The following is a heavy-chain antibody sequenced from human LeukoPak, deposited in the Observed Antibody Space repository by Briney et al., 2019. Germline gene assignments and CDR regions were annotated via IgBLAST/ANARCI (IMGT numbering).Heavy chain of an antibody. Sequence: GGSLRLSCTASGFTFNTYAMHWVRQAPGKGLEWVAFIQYDGNAKHYADSVTGRFTISRDNSKNTLYLQMNSLRAEDTAVYYCAKATGGVILVYWGQGTPVTVSS. CDR2: IQYDGNAK. CDR1: GFTFNTYA. CDR3: AKATGGVILVY. D-gene: IGHD3-16*02. V-gene: IGHV3-30*02. J-gene: IGHJ4*02.